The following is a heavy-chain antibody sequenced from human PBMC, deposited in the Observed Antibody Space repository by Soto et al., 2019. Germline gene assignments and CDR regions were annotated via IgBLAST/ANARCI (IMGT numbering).Heavy chain of an antibody. Sequence: ASVKVSCKASGYTFTSYAMHWVRQAPGQRLEWMGWINAGNGNTKYSQKFQGRVTITRDTSASTAYMELSSLRSEDTAVYYCARVQLTMVRGVTPPVWFDPWGQGTLVTVSS. J-gene: IGHJ5*02. CDR1: GYTFTSYA. CDR2: INAGNGNT. V-gene: IGHV1-3*01. CDR3: ARVQLTMVRGVTPPVWFDP. D-gene: IGHD3-10*01.